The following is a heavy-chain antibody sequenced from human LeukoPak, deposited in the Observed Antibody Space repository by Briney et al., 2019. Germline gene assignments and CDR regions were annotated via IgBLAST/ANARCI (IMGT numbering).Heavy chain of an antibody. Sequence: GRSLRLSCAASGFTFSSYGMHWVRQAPGKGLEWVAVISYDGSNKYYADSVKGRITISRDNSKNTLYLQMNSLRAEDTAVYYCAKDTRPDYGDYVFDYWGQGTLVTVSS. V-gene: IGHV3-30*18. CDR3: AKDTRPDYGDYVFDY. J-gene: IGHJ4*02. CDR1: GFTFSSYG. CDR2: ISYDGSNK. D-gene: IGHD4-17*01.